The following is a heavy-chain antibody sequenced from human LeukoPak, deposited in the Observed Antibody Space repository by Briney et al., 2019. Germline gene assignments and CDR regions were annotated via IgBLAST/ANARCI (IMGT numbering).Heavy chain of an antibody. CDR1: GGSISSSSYY. J-gene: IGHJ4*02. Sequence: SETLSLTCTVSGGSISSSSYYWGWIRQPPGKGLEWIGSIYYSGSTYYNPSLKSRVTISVDTSKNQFSLKLSSVTAADTAVYYCARDGGSGSYNDYWGQGTLVTVSS. V-gene: IGHV4-39*07. CDR3: ARDGGSGSYNDY. CDR2: IYYSGST. D-gene: IGHD3-10*01.